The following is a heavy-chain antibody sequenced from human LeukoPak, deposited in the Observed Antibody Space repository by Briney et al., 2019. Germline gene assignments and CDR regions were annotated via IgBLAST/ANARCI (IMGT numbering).Heavy chain of an antibody. CDR2: IRYDGSNK. Sequence: PGGSLRLSCAASGFTFSSYSMNWVRQAPGKGLEWVAFIRYDGSNKYYADSVKGRFTISRDNSKNTLYLQMNSLRAEDTAVYYCAKEGVVMSGYAPFDYWGQGTLVTVSS. D-gene: IGHD5-12*01. CDR1: GFTFSSYS. J-gene: IGHJ4*02. V-gene: IGHV3-30*02. CDR3: AKEGVVMSGYAPFDY.